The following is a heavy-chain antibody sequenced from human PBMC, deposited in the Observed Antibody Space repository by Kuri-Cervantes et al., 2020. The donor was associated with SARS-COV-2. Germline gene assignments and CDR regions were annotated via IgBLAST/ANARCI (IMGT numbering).Heavy chain of an antibody. Sequence: GESLKISCAASGFTFSSYAMNWVRQAPGKGLEWVSTISGSGGSTYYADSVKGRFTISRDNSKNTLYLQMNSLRAEDTAVYYCAKDRGWVRGVMQDYWGQGTLVTVSS. CDR2: ISGSGGST. CDR3: AKDRGWVRGVMQDY. J-gene: IGHJ4*02. V-gene: IGHV3-23*01. CDR1: GFTFSSYA. D-gene: IGHD3-10*01.